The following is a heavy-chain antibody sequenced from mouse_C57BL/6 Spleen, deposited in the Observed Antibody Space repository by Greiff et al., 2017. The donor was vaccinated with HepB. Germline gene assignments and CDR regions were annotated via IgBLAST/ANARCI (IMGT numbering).Heavy chain of an antibody. Sequence: EVKLQESGGGLVQPGGSLKLSCAASGFTFSDYYMYWVRQTPEKRLEWVAYISNGGGSTYYPDTVKGRFTISRDNAKNTLYLQMSRLKSEDTAMYYCARHYDGYVYFDYWGQGTTLTVSS. V-gene: IGHV5-12*01. CDR2: ISNGGGST. D-gene: IGHD2-3*01. CDR1: GFTFSDYY. CDR3: ARHYDGYVYFDY. J-gene: IGHJ2*01.